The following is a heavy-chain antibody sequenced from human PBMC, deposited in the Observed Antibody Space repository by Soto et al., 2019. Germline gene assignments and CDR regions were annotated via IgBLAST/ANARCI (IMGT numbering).Heavy chain of an antibody. J-gene: IGHJ6*02. CDR3: ARDPDISSAYYTGMDV. D-gene: IGHD3-3*01. Sequence: ASVKVSCKAPEYIFSRYTMHWVRQAPGQRPEWMGWINTANGNTEYSEKFQDRITITRDTPASTAYMELSSLRPEETAQYYCARDPDISSAYYTGMDVWGQGTTVTVSS. CDR1: EYIFSRYT. CDR2: INTANGNT. V-gene: IGHV1-3*04.